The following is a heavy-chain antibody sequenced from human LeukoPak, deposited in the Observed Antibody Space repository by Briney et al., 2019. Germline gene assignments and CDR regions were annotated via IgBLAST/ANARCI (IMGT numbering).Heavy chain of an antibody. CDR2: ISSSSSYI. Sequence: GGSLRLSCAASGFTFSSYSMKWVRQAPGKGLEWVSSISSSSSYIYYADSMKGRFTISRDNAKNSLYLQMNSLRAEDTAVYYCARGTLSRFDYWGQGTLVTVSS. J-gene: IGHJ4*02. V-gene: IGHV3-21*01. CDR1: GFTFSSYS. CDR3: ARGTLSRFDY.